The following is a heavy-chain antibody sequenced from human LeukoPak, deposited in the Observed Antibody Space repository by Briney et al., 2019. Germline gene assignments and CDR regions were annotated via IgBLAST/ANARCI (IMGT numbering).Heavy chain of an antibody. CDR2: ISSKGNYM. D-gene: IGHD6-19*01. Sequence: PGGSLRLSCAASGFNFNDYTMNWVRQAPGKGLEWVSSISSKGNYMYYGDSMKGRFTISRDNAKNTLYLQMNSLRAEDTAVYYCARGADTGYSSDSWGQGTLVTVSS. CDR3: ARGADTGYSSDS. V-gene: IGHV3-21*01. J-gene: IGHJ5*02. CDR1: GFNFNDYT.